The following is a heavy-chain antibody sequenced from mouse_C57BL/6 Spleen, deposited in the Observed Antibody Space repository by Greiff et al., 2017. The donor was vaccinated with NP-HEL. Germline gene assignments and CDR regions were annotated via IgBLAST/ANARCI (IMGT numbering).Heavy chain of an antibody. J-gene: IGHJ2*01. Sequence: VQLQQSGPELVKPGASVKISCKASGYAFSSSWMNWVKQRPGKGLEWIGRIYPGDGDTNYNGKFKGKATLTADKSSSTAYMQLSSLTSEDSAVYFCARKGGNYFDYWGKGTTLTVSS. CDR2: IYPGDGDT. CDR1: GYAFSSSW. V-gene: IGHV1-82*01. CDR3: ARKGGNYFDY.